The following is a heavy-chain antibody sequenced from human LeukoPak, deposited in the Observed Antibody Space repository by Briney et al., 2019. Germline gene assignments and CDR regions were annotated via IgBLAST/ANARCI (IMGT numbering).Heavy chain of an antibody. CDR2: FIPILGTA. Sequence: GASVKVSCKASGGTFSDYALNWVRQAPGQGLEWMGVFIPILGTANSTQKFQDRVTITADISTNTVYMELSRLRSEDTAVYFCAGIPVFGVVLHQEPVWGKGTTVTVSS. D-gene: IGHD3-3*01. CDR1: GGTFSDYA. CDR3: AGIPVFGVVLHQEPV. J-gene: IGHJ6*04. V-gene: IGHV1-69*10.